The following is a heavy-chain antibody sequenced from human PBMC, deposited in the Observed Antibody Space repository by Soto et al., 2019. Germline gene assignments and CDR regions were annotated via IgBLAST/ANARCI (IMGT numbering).Heavy chain of an antibody. CDR3: AREDIVKSIADTFLDF. J-gene: IGHJ4*02. V-gene: IGHV3-30-3*01. Sequence: GSLRLSRAGSGFNFSRSAIHWVRQAPGKGLEWVADTSHDGTTEKFADSVKGRFTISRDNSKNMLYLQMNSLRPDDTAVYYCAREDIVKSIADTFLDFWGQGTQVTVSS. CDR2: TSHDGTTE. CDR1: GFNFSRSA. D-gene: IGHD2-15*01.